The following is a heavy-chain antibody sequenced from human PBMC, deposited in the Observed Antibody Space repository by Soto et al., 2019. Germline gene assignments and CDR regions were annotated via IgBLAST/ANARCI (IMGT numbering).Heavy chain of an antibody. CDR3: ARAPSRRIVVVHYYFDY. D-gene: IGHD2-15*01. Sequence: EVQLVESRGGLVKPGGSLRHSCAAAGFTFSSYSMNWVRQAPGKGLEWVSSISSSSSYIYYADSVKGRFTISRDNAKNSLYLQMNSLRAEDTAVYYCARAPSRRIVVVHYYFDYWRQGTLVTVSS. CDR2: ISSSSSYI. J-gene: IGHJ4*02. CDR1: GFTFSSYS. V-gene: IGHV3-21*01.